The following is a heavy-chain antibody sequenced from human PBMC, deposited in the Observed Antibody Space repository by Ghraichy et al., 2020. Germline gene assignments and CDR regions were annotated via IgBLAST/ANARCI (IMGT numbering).Heavy chain of an antibody. D-gene: IGHD1-14*01. CDR2: ISDSASDI. CDR3: VRGPELDY. V-gene: IGHV3-48*02. CDR1: GFIFSSYN. J-gene: IGHJ4*02. Sequence: GGSLRLSCAFYGFIFSSYNMNWVRQAPGKGLEWVSYISDSASDISYADSVKGRFTMSRDIAKNSLYLQMNSLRDEDTAIYYCVRGPELDYWGQGTLVTGSS.